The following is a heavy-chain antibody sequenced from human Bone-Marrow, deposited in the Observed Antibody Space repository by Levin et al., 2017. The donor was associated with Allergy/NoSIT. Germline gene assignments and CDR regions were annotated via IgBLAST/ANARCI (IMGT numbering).Heavy chain of an antibody. CDR1: GYTFTSYG. V-gene: IGHV1-18*01. J-gene: IGHJ5*02. D-gene: IGHD4-17*01. CDR2: ISAYNGNT. CDR3: ARGGTTVTQANWFDP. Sequence: ASVKVSCKASGYTFTSYGISWVRQAPGQGLEWMGWISAYNGNTNYAQKLQGRVTMTTDTSTSTAYMELRSLRSDDTAVYYCARGGTTVTQANWFDPWGQGTLVTVSS.